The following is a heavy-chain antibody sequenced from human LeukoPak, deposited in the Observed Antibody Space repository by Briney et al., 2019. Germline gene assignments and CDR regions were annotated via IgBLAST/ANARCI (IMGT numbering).Heavy chain of an antibody. J-gene: IGHJ3*02. CDR3: ARAYYDSSGYYPESDAFDI. Sequence: PSETLSLTCTVSGGSISSGGYYWSWIRQHPGKGLEWIGYIYYSGSTNYNPSLKSRVTISVDTSKNQFSLKLSSVTAADTAVYYCARAYYDSSGYYPESDAFDIWGQGTMVTVSS. D-gene: IGHD3-22*01. V-gene: IGHV4-61*08. CDR2: IYYSGST. CDR1: GGSISSGGYY.